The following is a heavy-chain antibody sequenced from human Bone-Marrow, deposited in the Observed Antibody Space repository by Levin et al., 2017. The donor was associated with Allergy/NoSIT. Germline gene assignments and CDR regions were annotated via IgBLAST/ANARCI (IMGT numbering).Heavy chain of an antibody. V-gene: IGHV1-18*01. D-gene: IGHD4-17*01. CDR3: ARDGSPLNYYGDYGGEFDY. CDR2: ISAYNGNT. Sequence: ASVKVSCKASGYTFTSYGISWVRQAPGQGLEWMGWISAYNGNTNYAQKLQGRVTMTTDTSTSTAYMELRSLRSDDTAVYYCARDGSPLNYYGDYGGEFDYWGQGTLVTVSS. CDR1: GYTFTSYG. J-gene: IGHJ4*02.